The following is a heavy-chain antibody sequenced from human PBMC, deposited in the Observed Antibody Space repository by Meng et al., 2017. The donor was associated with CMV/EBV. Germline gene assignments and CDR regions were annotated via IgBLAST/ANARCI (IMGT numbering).Heavy chain of an antibody. Sequence: GQLPQWGAGLLKPSETLSLTCAVYGGSFSGYYWSCIRQPPGKGLEWIGEINHSGSTNYNPSLKSRVTISVDTSKNQFSLKLSSVTAADTAVYYCARVWDSGWDYWGQGTLVTVSS. D-gene: IGHD3-22*01. CDR2: INHSGST. V-gene: IGHV4-34*01. CDR1: GGSFSGYY. J-gene: IGHJ4*02. CDR3: ARVWDSGWDY.